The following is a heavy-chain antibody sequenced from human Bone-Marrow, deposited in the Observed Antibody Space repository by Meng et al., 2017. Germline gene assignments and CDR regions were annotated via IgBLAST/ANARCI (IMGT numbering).Heavy chain of an antibody. CDR2: IKQDGSEK. CDR1: GFTFSSYW. CDR3: ARRYCSGGSCYGPPFDY. J-gene: IGHJ4*02. V-gene: IGHV3-7*01. D-gene: IGHD2-15*01. Sequence: GESLKISCAASGFTFSSYWMSWVRQAPGKGLGWVANIKQDGSEKYYVDSVKGRFTISRDNAKNSLYLQMNSLRAEDTAVYYCARRYCSGGSCYGPPFDYWGQGTLVTVSS.